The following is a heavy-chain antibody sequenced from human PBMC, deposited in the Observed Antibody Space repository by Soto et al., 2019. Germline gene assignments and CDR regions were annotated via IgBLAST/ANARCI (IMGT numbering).Heavy chain of an antibody. CDR2: LAWDGGSI. J-gene: IGHJ3*01. CDR3: VRDDAFDL. Sequence: EVQLVESGGGLVQPGRSLRFSCAASGFTFDAYPMHWVRQAPGKGLEWVAGLAWDGGSIEYVDSVEGRFTISRDNAKNSLYLQMSSLRDEDTALDYCVRDDAFDLWGQGTQVTVSS. CDR1: GFTFDAYP. V-gene: IGHV3-9*01.